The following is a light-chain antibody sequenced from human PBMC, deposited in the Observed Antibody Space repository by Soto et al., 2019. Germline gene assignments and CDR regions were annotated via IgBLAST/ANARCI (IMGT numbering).Light chain of an antibody. CDR2: GAS. CDR1: QSVSRK. CDR3: QQYNKWPWT. V-gene: IGKV3-15*01. Sequence: EIVLTQSPATLSVSPGERATLSCRASQSVSRKLAWYQQTPGQAPRLLIYGASTRATGVPARFSGSGSGTDFTLTISSLQSEDFAVYYCQQYNKWPWTFGQGTKVDIK. J-gene: IGKJ1*01.